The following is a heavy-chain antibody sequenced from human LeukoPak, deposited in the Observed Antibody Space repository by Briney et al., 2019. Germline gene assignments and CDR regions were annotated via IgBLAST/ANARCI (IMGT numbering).Heavy chain of an antibody. V-gene: IGHV1-46*01. D-gene: IGHD1-14*01. CDR1: GYTFSNFY. Sequence: GASVKVSCKASGYTFSNFYIHWFRQAPGQGPEYVGAVYVSHDTTWSAQKFKGRLTMTRDMSTNIVYMELSSLTSEDTAVYYCAREEPRTYYFDYWGQGTLVAVSS. CDR2: VYVSHDTT. CDR3: AREEPRTYYFDY. J-gene: IGHJ4*02.